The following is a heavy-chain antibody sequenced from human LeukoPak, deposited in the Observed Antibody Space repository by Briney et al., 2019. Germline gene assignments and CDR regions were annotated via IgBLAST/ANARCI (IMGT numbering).Heavy chain of an antibody. CDR1: GFTFRRYA. CDR3: SRDESVPGSGDACDI. CDR2: ISYDGSKK. Sequence: PGGSLRLSCAASGFTFRRYAMHWVRQAPGKRLEWVSVISYDGSKKYSTDSVKGRCTISRDNSKNTLYLQMNSLRAEDTAVDYCSRDESVPGSGDACDIWGQGTMVIVSS. D-gene: IGHD1-26*01. V-gene: IGHV3-30*04. J-gene: IGHJ3*02.